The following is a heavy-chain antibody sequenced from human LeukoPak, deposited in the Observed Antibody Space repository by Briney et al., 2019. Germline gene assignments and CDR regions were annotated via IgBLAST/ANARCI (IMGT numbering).Heavy chain of an antibody. Sequence: TGGSLRLSCAASGFTFSSYWMHWVRQAPGKGLVWVSHINGDGSTTSYADSVKGRFTISRDNAKNTVYLQMNSLRAEDTAVYYCAKGGSSSPRPTFDYWGQGTLLTVSS. V-gene: IGHV3-74*01. CDR3: AKGGSSSPRPTFDY. D-gene: IGHD6-13*01. CDR1: GFTFSSYW. J-gene: IGHJ4*02. CDR2: INGDGSTT.